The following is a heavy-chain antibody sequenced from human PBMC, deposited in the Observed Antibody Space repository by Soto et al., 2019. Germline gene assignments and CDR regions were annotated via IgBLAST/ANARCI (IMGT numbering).Heavy chain of an antibody. CDR3: AASPRGGIXFDP. V-gene: IGHV4-30-2*06. CDR1: GASISSGDYS. D-gene: IGHD3-16*01. CDR2: IYIDGST. Sequence: PSETLSLTCVVSGASISSGDYSWSWIRQSPGKGLEWIGYIYIDGSTLYNPSLKSRVTILVDRSMNQFSLKLGSVTAADTAVYYCAASPRGGIXFDPWGLAILVTVSS. J-gene: IGHJ5*02.